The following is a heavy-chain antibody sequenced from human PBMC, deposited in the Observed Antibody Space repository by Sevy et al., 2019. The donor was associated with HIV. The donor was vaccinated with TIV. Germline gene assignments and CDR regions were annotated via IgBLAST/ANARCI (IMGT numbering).Heavy chain of an antibody. CDR2: ISYDGRNE. CDR3: AIDGAGDYFDY. CDR1: GFSFRRYA. J-gene: IGHJ4*02. D-gene: IGHD3-10*01. V-gene: IGHV3-30*04. Sequence: GGSLRLSCEASGFSFRRYAMHWVRQAPGKGLEWLTVISYDGRNEYYVDSVKGRFTISRDNSKNTLYLQMNSLRPEDTAIYYCAIDGAGDYFDYCGQGTLVTVSS.